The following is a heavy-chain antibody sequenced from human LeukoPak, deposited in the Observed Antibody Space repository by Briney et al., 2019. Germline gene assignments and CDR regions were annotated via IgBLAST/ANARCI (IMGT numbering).Heavy chain of an antibody. CDR3: AREFFSYSSSWYFDY. CDR1: GGSFSGYY. J-gene: IGHJ4*02. D-gene: IGHD6-13*01. CDR2: INHSGST. V-gene: IGHV4-34*01. Sequence: SETLSLTCAVYGGSFSGYYWSWIRQPPAKGLEWIGEINHSGSTNYNPSLKSRVTISVDTSKNQFSLKLSSVTAADTAVYYCAREFFSYSSSWYFDYWGQGTLVTVSS.